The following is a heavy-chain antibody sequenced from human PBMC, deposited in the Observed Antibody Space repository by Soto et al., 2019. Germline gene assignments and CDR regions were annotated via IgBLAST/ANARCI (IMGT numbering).Heavy chain of an antibody. CDR3: ASRSTVTTVPKTYQKTRKTKNYYYYMDV. CDR1: GGSFSGHY. J-gene: IGHJ6*03. Sequence: PSETLSLTCAVYGGSFSGHYWSWIRQPPGKGLEWIGEINHSGSTNYNPSLKSRVTISVDTSKNQFSLKLSSVTAADTTVYYCASRSTVTTVPKTYQKTRKTKNYYYYMDVWGKGTTVTVSS. V-gene: IGHV4-34*01. D-gene: IGHD4-4*01. CDR2: INHSGST.